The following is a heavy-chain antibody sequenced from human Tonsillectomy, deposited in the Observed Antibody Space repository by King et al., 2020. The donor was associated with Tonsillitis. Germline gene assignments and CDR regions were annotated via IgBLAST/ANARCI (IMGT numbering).Heavy chain of an antibody. CDR3: AKELIAARSYYFDY. Sequence: VQLVESGGGLVQPGRSLRLSCAASGFTFDDYAMHWVRQAPGKGLEWVSGISWNSGSIGYADSVKGRFTISRDNAKNSLYLQMNSLRAEDTALYYCAKELIAARSYYFDYWGQGTLVTVSS. D-gene: IGHD6-6*01. J-gene: IGHJ4*02. V-gene: IGHV3-9*01. CDR2: ISWNSGSI. CDR1: GFTFDDYA.